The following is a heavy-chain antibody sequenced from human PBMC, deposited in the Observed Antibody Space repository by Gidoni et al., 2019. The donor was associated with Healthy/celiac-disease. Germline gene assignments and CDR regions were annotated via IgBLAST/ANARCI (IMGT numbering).Heavy chain of an antibody. V-gene: IGHV4-38-2*01. Sequence: QVQLQESGPGLVKPSETLSLTCAVSGYSLSSGYYWGWIRQPPGKGLEWIGRIYHSGSTYYNPSLKSRVTISVDTSKNQFSLKLSSVTAADTAVYYCARGGPRAIVVVTYPFDYWGQGTLVTVSS. CDR1: GYSLSSGYY. CDR2: IYHSGST. J-gene: IGHJ4*02. D-gene: IGHD3-22*01. CDR3: ARGGPRAIVVVTYPFDY.